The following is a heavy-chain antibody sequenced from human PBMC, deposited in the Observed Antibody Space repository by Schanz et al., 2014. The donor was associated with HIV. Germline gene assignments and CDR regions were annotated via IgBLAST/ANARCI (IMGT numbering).Heavy chain of an antibody. V-gene: IGHV1-2*02. D-gene: IGHD2-2*01. J-gene: IGHJ5*02. CDR3: ARDLRVVPAASDNWFDP. CDR1: GYTFTNYA. CDR2: INPNSGGT. Sequence: QVRLVQSGAEVRKPGASVRVSCEASGYTFTNYAISWVRQAPGQGLEWMGWINPNSGGTNYAQKFQGRVTMTRDTSISTAYMELRRLRYDDTAVYYCARDLRVVPAASDNWFDPWGQGTLVTVSS.